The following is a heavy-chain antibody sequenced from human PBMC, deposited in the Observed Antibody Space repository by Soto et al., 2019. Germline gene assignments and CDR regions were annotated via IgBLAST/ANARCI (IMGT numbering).Heavy chain of an antibody. CDR1: GDSIADGDYY. J-gene: IGHJ6*02. Sequence: SETLSLTCTVSGDSIADGDYYWSWIRQPPGKDLEWIAYIYYSGSTYYNPSLKSRVTISVDTSRNQFSLKLSSVTAADTAVYYCASSSLYGMDVWGQGTTVTVSS. V-gene: IGHV4-30-4*01. CDR3: ASSSLYGMDV. CDR2: IYYSGST.